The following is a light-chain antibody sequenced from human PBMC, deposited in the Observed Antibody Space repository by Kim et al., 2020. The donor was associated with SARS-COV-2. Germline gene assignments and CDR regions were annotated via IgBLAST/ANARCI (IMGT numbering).Light chain of an antibody. CDR3: QQYGGSLT. Sequence: LSPGERATRSCRARQSISYYYLAWYQQKPGQAPRLLIYGTSNRDTGIPDRCSGSGSGTDFTLTISRLEPEDFAVYYCQQYGGSLTFGGGTKVDIK. J-gene: IGKJ4*01. CDR2: GTS. CDR1: QSISYYY. V-gene: IGKV3-20*01.